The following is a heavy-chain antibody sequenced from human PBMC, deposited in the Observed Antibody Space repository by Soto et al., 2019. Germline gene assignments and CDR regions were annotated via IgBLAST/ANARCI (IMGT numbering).Heavy chain of an antibody. J-gene: IGHJ5*02. CDR3: ARGGVVTAIVFDP. Sequence: ASVKFSCQTSGYTFTGYYMHWVRQAPGQGLDWMGWINPNRGGTNYAQKFQGSVTMTRDTSISTAYMELSRLRSDDTAVYYCARGGVVTAIVFDPWGQGTLVTVSA. CDR1: GYTFTGYY. D-gene: IGHD2-21*02. CDR2: INPNRGGT. V-gene: IGHV1-2*02.